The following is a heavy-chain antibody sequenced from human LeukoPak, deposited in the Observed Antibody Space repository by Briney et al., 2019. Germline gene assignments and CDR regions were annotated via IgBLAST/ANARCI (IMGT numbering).Heavy chain of an antibody. D-gene: IGHD5-12*01. J-gene: IGHJ4*02. CDR2: ISYDGSNK. V-gene: IGHV3-30*18. Sequence: GGSLRLSCAASGFTFSSYGMHWVRQAPGKGLEGVAVISYDGSNKYYADSVKGRFTISRDNSKNTLYLQMNSLRAEDTAVYYCAKVRYGGYYYYFDYWGQGTLVTVSS. CDR3: AKVRYGGYYYYFDY. CDR1: GFTFSSYG.